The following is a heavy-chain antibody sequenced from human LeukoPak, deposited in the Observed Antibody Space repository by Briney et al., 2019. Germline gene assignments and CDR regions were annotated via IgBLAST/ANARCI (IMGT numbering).Heavy chain of an antibody. CDR1: GYTLTELS. D-gene: IGHD2-2*01. CDR2: MNPNSGNT. V-gene: IGHV1-8*03. J-gene: IGHJ5*02. CDR3: ARAGKGPAATVRWFDP. Sequence: ASVKVSCKVSGYTLTELSMHWVRQAPGKGLEWMGWMNPNSGNTGYAQKFQGRVTITRNTSISTAYMELSSLRSEDTAVYYCARAGKGPAATVRWFDPWGQGTLVTVSS.